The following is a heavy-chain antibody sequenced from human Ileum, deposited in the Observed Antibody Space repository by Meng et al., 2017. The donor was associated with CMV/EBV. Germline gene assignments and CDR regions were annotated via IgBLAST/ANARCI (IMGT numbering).Heavy chain of an antibody. J-gene: IGHJ4*02. CDR3: ARGGYSYGGYFDY. Sequence: ESLKTPCTVSGGPISSYYWSWIRQPPGKGLEWIGYIYYSGSTNYNPSLKSRVTISVDTSKNQFSLKLSSVTAADTAVYYCARGGYSYGGYFDYWGQGTLVTVSS. V-gene: IGHV4-59*01. CDR1: GGPISSYY. CDR2: IYYSGST. D-gene: IGHD5-18*01.